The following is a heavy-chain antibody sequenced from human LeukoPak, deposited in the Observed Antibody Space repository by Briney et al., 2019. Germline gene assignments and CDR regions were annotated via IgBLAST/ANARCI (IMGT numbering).Heavy chain of an antibody. Sequence: SETLSLTCAVYGGSFSGYYWSWIRQPPGKGLEWIGEINHSGSTNYNPSLKRRVTISVDTSKNQFSLKLSSVTAADTAVYYCARGHPPGYCSSTSCYTRSKPGAYWGQGTLVTVSS. V-gene: IGHV4-34*01. J-gene: IGHJ4*02. D-gene: IGHD2-2*02. CDR2: INHSGST. CDR1: GGSFSGYY. CDR3: ARGHPPGYCSSTSCYTRSKPGAY.